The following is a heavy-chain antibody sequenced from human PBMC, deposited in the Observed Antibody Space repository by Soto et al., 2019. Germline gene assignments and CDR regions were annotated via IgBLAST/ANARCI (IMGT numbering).Heavy chain of an antibody. J-gene: IGHJ4*02. CDR2: IYYSGST. CDR3: ARATIFGVVTRSYYFDY. CDR1: GGSSSSYY. D-gene: IGHD3-3*01. V-gene: IGHV4-59*12. Sequence: SETLSLTCTVSGGSSSSYYWSWIRQPPGKGLEWIGYIYYSGSTNYNPSLKSRVTISVDTSKNQFSLKLSSVTAADTAVYYCARATIFGVVTRSYYFDYWGQGTLVTVSS.